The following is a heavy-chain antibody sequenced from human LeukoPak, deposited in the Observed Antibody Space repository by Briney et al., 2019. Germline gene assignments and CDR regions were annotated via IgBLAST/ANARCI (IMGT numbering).Heavy chain of an antibody. J-gene: IGHJ6*02. Sequence: GGSLRLSCAASGFTFSSYSMNWVRQAPGKGLEWVSSISSSSSYIYYADSVKGRFTISRDNAKNSLYLQMNSLRAEDTAVYYCVRVVPAANYYYNGMDVWGQGTTVTVSS. V-gene: IGHV3-21*01. CDR3: VRVVPAANYYYNGMDV. D-gene: IGHD2-2*01. CDR1: GFTFSSYS. CDR2: ISSSSSYI.